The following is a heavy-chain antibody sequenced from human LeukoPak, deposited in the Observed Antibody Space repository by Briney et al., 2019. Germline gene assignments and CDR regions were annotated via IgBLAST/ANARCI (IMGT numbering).Heavy chain of an antibody. CDR2: ISSSGSYI. CDR3: ARADLINDAFDI. J-gene: IGHJ3*02. Sequence: PGGSLRLSCAASGFTFSSYSMNWVRQAPGKGLGWVSSISSSGSYIFYADSVKGRFTISRDNAKNSLSLQMNSLRAEDMAVYFCARADLINDAFDIWGQGTMVTVSS. D-gene: IGHD3-16*01. CDR1: GFTFSSYS. V-gene: IGHV3-21*01.